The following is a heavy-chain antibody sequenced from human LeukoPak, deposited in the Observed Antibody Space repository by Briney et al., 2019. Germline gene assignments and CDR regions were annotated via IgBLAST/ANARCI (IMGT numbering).Heavy chain of an antibody. V-gene: IGHV3-73*01. CDR2: IRSKANSYAT. CDR3: TRRELPDEYNWFDP. J-gene: IGHJ5*02. Sequence: PGGSLRLSCAASGFTFSGSAMHWVRQASGKGLEWVGRIRSKANSYATAYAASVKGRFTISRDDSKNTAYLQMNSLKTEDTAVHYCTRRELPDEYNWFDPWGQGTLVTVSS. CDR1: GFTFSGSA. D-gene: IGHD1-26*01.